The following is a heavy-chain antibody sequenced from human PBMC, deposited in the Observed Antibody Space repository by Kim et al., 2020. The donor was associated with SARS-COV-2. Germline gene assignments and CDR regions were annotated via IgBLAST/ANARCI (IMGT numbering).Heavy chain of an antibody. D-gene: IGHD3-10*01. V-gene: IGHV1-2*02. CDR3: ARYGSGSHPPYYFDY. J-gene: IGHJ4*02. CDR1: GYTFTGSY. CDR2: INPNGGDT. Sequence: ASVKVSCKASGYTFTGSYIHWVRQAPGQGLEWMGWINPNGGDTNYVRKFQDRVTMTADTSINSAYLELSRLPSGDTAVYYCARYGSGSHPPYYFDYWGQG.